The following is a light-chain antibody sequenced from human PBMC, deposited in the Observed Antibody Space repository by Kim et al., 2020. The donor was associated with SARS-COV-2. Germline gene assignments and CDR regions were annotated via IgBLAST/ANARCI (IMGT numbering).Light chain of an antibody. Sequence: SASVGDRVTITCQASQDVRKILNWYQQKPGKAPKLLIYDASNLETGVPSRFSGSGSGTDFTFTISSLQPEDIATYYCQQCDNLPYTFGQGTKLEI. J-gene: IGKJ2*01. CDR3: QQCDNLPYT. CDR2: DAS. V-gene: IGKV1-33*01. CDR1: QDVRKI.